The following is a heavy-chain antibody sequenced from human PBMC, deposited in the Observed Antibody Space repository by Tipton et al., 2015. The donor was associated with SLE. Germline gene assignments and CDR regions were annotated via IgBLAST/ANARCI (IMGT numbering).Heavy chain of an antibody. CDR3: ARHDYDDNGYYRHYFDY. CDR2: ISHSGNI. Sequence: TLSLTCAVSGVSISSAYYWGWIRQSPEKGLEWIGSISHSGNIYYNPSLKSRVTMSMDTSRNEAFLRLNSVTAADTAVYYCARHDYDDNGYYRHYFDYWGQGTLVTVSS. CDR1: GVSISSAYY. J-gene: IGHJ4*02. D-gene: IGHD3-22*01. V-gene: IGHV4-38-2*01.